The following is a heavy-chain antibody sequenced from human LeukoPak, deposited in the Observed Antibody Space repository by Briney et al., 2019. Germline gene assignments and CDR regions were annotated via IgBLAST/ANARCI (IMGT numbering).Heavy chain of an antibody. CDR1: GGSISSYY. CDR2: INHSGST. Sequence: SETLSLTCTVSGGSISSYYWSWIRQPPGKGLEWIGEINHSGSTNYNPSLKSRITMLVDTSKNQFSLKLSSVTAADTAVYYCARGSPYGVNWFDPWGQGTLVIVSS. D-gene: IGHD4-17*01. V-gene: IGHV4-34*01. CDR3: ARGSPYGVNWFDP. J-gene: IGHJ5*02.